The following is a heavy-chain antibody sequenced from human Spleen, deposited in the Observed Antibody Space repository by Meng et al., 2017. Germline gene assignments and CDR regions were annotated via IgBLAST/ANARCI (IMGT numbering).Heavy chain of an antibody. CDR1: GCTFSSYA. CDR2: ITGSGAST. J-gene: IGHJ5*02. Sequence: EVQLWESGGGWVQPGGSLRLSCAAAGCTFSSYAMSRVRQAPGKGLDRVSAITGSGASTYYADSVKGRFTISRDSSKNTLYLHMNSLSAEDTAVYYCARGGELGPWGQGTLVTVSS. CDR3: ARGGELGP. V-gene: IGHV3-23*01. D-gene: IGHD3-16*01.